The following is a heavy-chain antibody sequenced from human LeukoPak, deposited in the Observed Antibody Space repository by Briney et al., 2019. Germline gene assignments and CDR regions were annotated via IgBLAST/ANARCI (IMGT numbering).Heavy chain of an antibody. CDR1: GFTFSSYG. D-gene: IGHD6-19*01. CDR3: AKRMSVAEYYYYGMDV. CDR2: IWYDGSNK. J-gene: IGHJ6*02. Sequence: GGSLRLSCAASGFTFSSYGMHWVRQAPGKGLEWVAVIWYDGSNKYYADSVKGRFTISRDNSKNTLYLQMNSLRAEDTAVYYCAKRMSVAEYYYYGMDVWGQGTTVTVSS. V-gene: IGHV3-30*02.